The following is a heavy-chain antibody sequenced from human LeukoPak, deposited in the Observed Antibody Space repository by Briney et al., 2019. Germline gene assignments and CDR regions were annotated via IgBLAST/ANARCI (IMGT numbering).Heavy chain of an antibody. J-gene: IGHJ4*02. D-gene: IGHD5-18*01. V-gene: IGHV4-34*01. CDR3: ARDSYGLNYFDY. CDR2: INHSGST. Sequence: SETLSLTCAVYGGSFSGYYWSWIRQPPGKGLEWIGEINHSGSTNYNPSLKSRVTISVDTSKNQFSLKLSSVTAADTAVYYCARDSYGLNYFDYWGQGTLVTVSS. CDR1: GGSFSGYY.